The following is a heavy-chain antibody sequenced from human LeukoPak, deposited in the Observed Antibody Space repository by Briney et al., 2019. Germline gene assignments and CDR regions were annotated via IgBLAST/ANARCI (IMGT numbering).Heavy chain of an antibody. CDR3: GGDDGGYYLNWFDP. CDR1: GGSISSGSYY. CDR2: IYTSGST. Sequence: SQTLSLTCTVSGGSISSGSYYWSWIRQPAGKGLEWIGRIYTSGSTNYNPSLKSRVTISVDTSKNQFSLKLSSVTAADTAGYYWGGDDGGYYLNWFDPWGQGTLVTVSS. D-gene: IGHD3-22*01. J-gene: IGHJ5*02. V-gene: IGHV4-61*02.